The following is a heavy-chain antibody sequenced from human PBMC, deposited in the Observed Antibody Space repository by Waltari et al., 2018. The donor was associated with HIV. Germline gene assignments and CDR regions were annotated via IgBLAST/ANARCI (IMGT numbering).Heavy chain of an antibody. J-gene: IGHJ4*02. D-gene: IGHD3-10*01. CDR1: GFTFSSHW. V-gene: IGHV3-7*04. CDR2: IKQDGSEK. Sequence: EVQLVESGGGLVQPGGSLGPSWAASGFTFSSHWMSWARQAPGKGLEWVANIKQDGSEKYYVDSVNGRFTISRDNAENSLYLQMNSLRAEDTAVYYCARGGFYGSGSKVNWGQGTLVTVSS. CDR3: ARGGFYGSGSKVN.